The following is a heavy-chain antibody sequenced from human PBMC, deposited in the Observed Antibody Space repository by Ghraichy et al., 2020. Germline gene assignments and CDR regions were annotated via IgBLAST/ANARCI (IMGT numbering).Heavy chain of an antibody. CDR3: AKDRRGSTGWFWDFDF. CDR2: ISGGGGST. J-gene: IGHJ4*02. CDR1: GFTFSRYA. Sequence: GGSLRLSCAASGFTFSRYAMSWVRQAPGKGLEWVSAISGGGGSTYYADSVKGRFTISRDNSKNTLYLQMNSLGAEDTAVYYCAKDRRGSTGWFWDFDFWGQGTLVTVSS. D-gene: IGHD6-19*01. V-gene: IGHV3-23*01.